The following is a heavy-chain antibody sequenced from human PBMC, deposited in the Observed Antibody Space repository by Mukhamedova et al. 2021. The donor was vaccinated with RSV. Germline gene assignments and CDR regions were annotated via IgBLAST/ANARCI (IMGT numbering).Heavy chain of an antibody. D-gene: IGHD4-17*01. Sequence: VAVISYDGINKYYADSVKGRFTISRDNSKNTLYLQMNSLRPEDTAVDFCARESYGDWYVDYWDEGTLVSVSS. V-gene: IGHV3-30*01. CDR2: ISYDGINK. J-gene: IGHJ4*02. CDR3: ARESYGDWYVDY.